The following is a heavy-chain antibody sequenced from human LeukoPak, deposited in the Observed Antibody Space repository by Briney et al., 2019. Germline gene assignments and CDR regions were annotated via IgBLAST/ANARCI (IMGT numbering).Heavy chain of an antibody. CDR1: GFTFNSYS. Sequence: GGSLRLSCGGSGFTFNSYSMNWVRQAPGKGLEWVASIIGSGSEMFYADSLKGRFTISRDNSKNSLYLQMNSLRVEDTAVYYCAKVQSDIVGAMFFSFDVWGQGTMGSVSS. V-gene: IGHV3-21*06. D-gene: IGHD1-26*01. CDR3: AKVQSDIVGAMFFSFDV. J-gene: IGHJ3*01. CDR2: IIGSGSEM.